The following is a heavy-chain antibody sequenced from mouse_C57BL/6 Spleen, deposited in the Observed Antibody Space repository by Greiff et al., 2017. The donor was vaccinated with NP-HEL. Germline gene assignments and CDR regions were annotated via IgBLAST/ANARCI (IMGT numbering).Heavy chain of an antibody. CDR2: ISSGGSYT. CDR3: ARRENPSTRAMDY. J-gene: IGHJ4*01. Sequence: EVQRVESGGDLVKPGGSLKLSCAASGFTFSSYGMSWVRQTPDKRLEWVATISSGGSYTYYLDSVKGRFTISRDNAKNTLYLQMSSLKSEDTAMYYCARRENPSTRAMDYWGQGTSVTVSS. V-gene: IGHV5-6*01. CDR1: GFTFSSYG.